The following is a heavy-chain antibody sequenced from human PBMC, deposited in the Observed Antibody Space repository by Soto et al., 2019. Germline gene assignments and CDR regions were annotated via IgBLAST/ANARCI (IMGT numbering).Heavy chain of an antibody. D-gene: IGHD3-9*01. V-gene: IGHV4-39*01. CDR2: IYYTGST. Sequence: SETLSLTCTVSGGSISTSPYYWGWIRQPPGKGLEWIGTIYYTGSTYYNPSLKSRVTISGDTSKNQFSLKLRSVTAADTAVYYCATTTDPDILTGYYFDYWGQGTLVTVSS. J-gene: IGHJ4*02. CDR3: ATTTDPDILTGYYFDY. CDR1: GGSISTSPYY.